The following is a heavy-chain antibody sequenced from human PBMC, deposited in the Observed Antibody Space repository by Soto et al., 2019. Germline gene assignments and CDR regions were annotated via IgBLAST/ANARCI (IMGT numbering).Heavy chain of an antibody. J-gene: IGHJ5*02. CDR2: ISSNGGST. D-gene: IGHD4-17*01. V-gene: IGHV3-64D*06. CDR1: GFTFSSYA. CDR3: VKDLATYGGNYQGFWFDP. Sequence: PGGSLRLSCSASGFTFSSYAMHWVRQAPGKGLEYVSAISSNGGSTYYADSVKGRFTISRDNSKNTLYLQMSSLRAEDTAVYYCVKDLATYGGNYQGFWFDPWGQGTLVTVSS.